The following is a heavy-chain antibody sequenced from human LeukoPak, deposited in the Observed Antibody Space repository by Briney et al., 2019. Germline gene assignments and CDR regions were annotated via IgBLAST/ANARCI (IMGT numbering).Heavy chain of an antibody. CDR2: IYPGDSDT. Sequence: GESLKISCKASGYTFTSYWIGWVRQMPGKGLEWMGIIYPGDSDTRCSPSFQGRVTIPADKSISTAYLQWGSLRALDTAMYYCATHSGELATTWGQGTLVTVSS. D-gene: IGHD3-10*01. CDR1: GYTFTSYW. J-gene: IGHJ5*02. V-gene: IGHV5-51*01. CDR3: ATHSGELATT.